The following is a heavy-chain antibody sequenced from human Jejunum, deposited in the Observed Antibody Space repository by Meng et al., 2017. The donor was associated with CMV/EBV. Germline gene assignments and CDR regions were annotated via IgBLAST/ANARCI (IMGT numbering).Heavy chain of an antibody. CDR3: ARDLVAATAPNN. Sequence: ASGFAFRTYAMNWVRLTPGKGLGWVSSIDATSTYIYYGDSVKGRFTISRDNAKNSLYLQMNNLRADDTALYYCARDLVAATAPNNWGQGTLVTVSS. V-gene: IGHV3-21*06. J-gene: IGHJ4*02. D-gene: IGHD1-26*01. CDR1: GFAFRTYA. CDR2: IDATSTYI.